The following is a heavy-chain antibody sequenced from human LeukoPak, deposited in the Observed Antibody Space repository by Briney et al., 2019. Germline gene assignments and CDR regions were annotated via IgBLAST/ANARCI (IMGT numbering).Heavy chain of an antibody. V-gene: IGHV3-7*01. CDR3: ARQDYGYSAF. CDR2: IKQDGSEK. D-gene: IGHD5-18*01. CDR1: GFTFSSYW. Sequence: GGSLRLSCATSGFTFSSYWMSWVRQAPGKGLECVANIKQDGSEKYFVDSVKGRFTISRDNAKRSLFLHMNSLRAEDTAVYYCARQDYGYSAFWGQGTLVTVFS. J-gene: IGHJ4*02.